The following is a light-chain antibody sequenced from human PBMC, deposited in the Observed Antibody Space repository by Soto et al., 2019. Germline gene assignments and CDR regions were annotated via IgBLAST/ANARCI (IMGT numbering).Light chain of an antibody. CDR2: DAS. CDR1: QSVRSY. CDR3: QQRTDWPT. V-gene: IGKV3-11*01. Sequence: EIVLTQSPATLSLSPGERATLSCRASQSVRSYLAWYQQKPGQAPRLLIYDASNRATGIPARFSGSGSGTDFTLTISSLEPEDSAVYYCQQRTDWPTFGGGTKVEIK. J-gene: IGKJ4*01.